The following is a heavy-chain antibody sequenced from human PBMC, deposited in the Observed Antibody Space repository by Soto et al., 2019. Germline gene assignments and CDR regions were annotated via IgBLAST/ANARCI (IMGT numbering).Heavy chain of an antibody. CDR3: ARSREYGMDV. CDR2: IGTAGDT. CDR1: GFTFSGYA. D-gene: IGHD2-2*01. J-gene: IGHJ6*02. Sequence: GGSLRLSCAASGFTFSGYAMSWVRQATGKGLEWVSAIGTAGDTYYPGSVKGRFTISRENAKNSLYLQMNSLRAGDTAVYYCARSREYGMDVWGQGTTVTVSS. V-gene: IGHV3-13*04.